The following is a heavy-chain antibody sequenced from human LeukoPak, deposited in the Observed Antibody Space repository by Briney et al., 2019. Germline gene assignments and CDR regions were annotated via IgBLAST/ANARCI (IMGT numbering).Heavy chain of an antibody. CDR1: GGSIISYY. J-gene: IGHJ6*03. Sequence: SETLSLTCTVSGGSIISYYWSWIRQPPGKGLEWIGYFFYSGSTTYNPSLKSRVTISADTSKNQFSLKLNSVTAADTAVYYCARDWGEYDTSGSYYYYMDVWGKGTTVTVSS. V-gene: IGHV4-59*01. CDR2: FFYSGST. CDR3: ARDWGEYDTSGSYYYYMDV. D-gene: IGHD3-22*01.